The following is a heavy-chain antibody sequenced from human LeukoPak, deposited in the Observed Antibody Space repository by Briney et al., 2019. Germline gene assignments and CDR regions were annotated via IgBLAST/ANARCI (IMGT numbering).Heavy chain of an antibody. CDR2: IFISGST. D-gene: IGHD3-10*01. V-gene: IGHV4-4*07. CDR1: GGSISSYY. CDR3: ARGNYYGSGSRDAFDI. J-gene: IGHJ3*02. Sequence: SETLSLTCTVSGGSISSYYWTWIRQPAGKGLEWIGRIFISGSTNYNPSLRSRVTISLDTSKNQFSLKLSSVTAADTAVYYCARGNYYGSGSRDAFDIWGQGTMVTVSS.